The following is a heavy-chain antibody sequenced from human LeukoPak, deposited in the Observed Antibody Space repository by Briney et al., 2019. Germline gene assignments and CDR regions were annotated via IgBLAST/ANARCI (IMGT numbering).Heavy chain of an antibody. V-gene: IGHV3-23*01. Sequence: PGGSLRLSCAASGFTFSSYAMSWVRQAPGKGLEWVSAISGSGGSIYYADSVKGRFTISRDNAKNSLYLQMNSLRAEDTAVYYCARDVDYGDYIDYWGQGTLVTVSS. CDR1: GFTFSSYA. CDR3: ARDVDYGDYIDY. D-gene: IGHD4-17*01. CDR2: ISGSGGSI. J-gene: IGHJ4*02.